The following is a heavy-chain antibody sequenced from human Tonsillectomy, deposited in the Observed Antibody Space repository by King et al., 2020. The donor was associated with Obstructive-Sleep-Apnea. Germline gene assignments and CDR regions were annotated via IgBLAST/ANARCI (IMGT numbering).Heavy chain of an antibody. CDR2: IYNSGST. CDR1: GGSISSHS. V-gene: IGHV4-59*08. D-gene: IGHD3-9*01. Sequence: MQLQESGPGLVKPSETLSLTCSVSGGSISSHSWTWIRQPPGKGLECIGYIYNSGSTNYNPSLKSRVTISLDTSKNQFSLKLSSVTAADTAVYYCARSPYYDILTGYYNRTFDIWGQGTMVTVSS. CDR3: ARSPYYDILTGYYNRTFDI. J-gene: IGHJ3*02.